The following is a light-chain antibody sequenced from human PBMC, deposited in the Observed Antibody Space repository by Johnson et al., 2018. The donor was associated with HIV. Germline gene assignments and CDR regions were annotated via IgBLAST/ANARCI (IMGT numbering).Light chain of an antibody. Sequence: QSVLTQPPSVSAAPGQKVTISCSGSSSNIGNNYVSWYQQLPETAPKLLIYENNKRPSGIPDRFSGSKSGTSATLGITGLQTGDEADYYCGTWDSSLSAGVFGTGTKVTV. J-gene: IGLJ1*01. CDR2: ENN. CDR1: SSNIGNNY. V-gene: IGLV1-51*02. CDR3: GTWDSSLSAGV.